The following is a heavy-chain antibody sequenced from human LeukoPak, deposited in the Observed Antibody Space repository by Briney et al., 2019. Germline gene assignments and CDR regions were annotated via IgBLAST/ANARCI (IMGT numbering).Heavy chain of an antibody. CDR1: GYRFTSDW. CDR2: IYPGDSDT. J-gene: IGHJ6*02. D-gene: IGHD2-21*02. V-gene: IGHV5-51*01. Sequence: GESLKISCKGSGYRFTSDWIGWVRQMPGKGLEWMGIIYPGDSDTRYSPSFQGQVTISADKSISTAYLQWSSLKASDTAMYYCARLGPVAYCGGDCYSAYYGMDVWGQGTTVTVSS. CDR3: ARLGPVAYCGGDCYSAYYGMDV.